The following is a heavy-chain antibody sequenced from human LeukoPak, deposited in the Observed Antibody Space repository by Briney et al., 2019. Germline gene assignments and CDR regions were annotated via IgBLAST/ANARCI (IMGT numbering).Heavy chain of an antibody. CDR3: ARDGGSSGYYGGDY. Sequence: SETLSLTCTVSGGSISSGDYYWSWIRQPPGKGLEWIGYIYYSGSTYYNPSLKSRVTISVDTSKNQFSLKLSSVTAADTAVYYCARDGGSSGYYGGDYWGQGTLVTVSS. D-gene: IGHD3-22*01. J-gene: IGHJ4*02. CDR1: GGSISSGDYY. CDR2: IYYSGST. V-gene: IGHV4-30-4*01.